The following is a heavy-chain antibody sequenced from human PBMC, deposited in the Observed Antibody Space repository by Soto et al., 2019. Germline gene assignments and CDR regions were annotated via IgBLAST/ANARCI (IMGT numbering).Heavy chain of an antibody. CDR1: GFTFSSYS. J-gene: IGHJ6*02. CDR3: ARDPQSLGYYYYYGMDV. CDR2: ISSSSSYI. V-gene: IGHV3-21*01. D-gene: IGHD7-27*01. Sequence: VGSLRLSCAASGFTFSSYSMNWVRQAPGKGLEWVSSISSSSSYIYYADSVKGRFTISRDNAKNSLYLQMNSLRAEDTAVYYCARDPQSLGYYYYYGMDVWGQGTTVTVSS.